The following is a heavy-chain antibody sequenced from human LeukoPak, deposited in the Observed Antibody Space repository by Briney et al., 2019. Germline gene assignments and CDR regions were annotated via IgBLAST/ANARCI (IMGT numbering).Heavy chain of an antibody. CDR1: GGSFSGYF. Sequence: PSETLSLTCAVYGGSFSGYFWTWIRQPPGKGLEWIGEISHSGSTTYNPSLKSRVTISVDTSKNQFSLKLSSVTAADTAVYYCARGAQFSYGNWYFDLCGRGTLVTVSS. CDR3: ARGAQFSYGNWYFDL. CDR2: ISHSGST. V-gene: IGHV4-34*01. D-gene: IGHD5-18*01. J-gene: IGHJ2*01.